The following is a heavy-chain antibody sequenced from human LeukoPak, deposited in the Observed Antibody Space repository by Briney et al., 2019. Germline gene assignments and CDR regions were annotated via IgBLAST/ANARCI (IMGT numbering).Heavy chain of an antibody. CDR3: ARGIAALMDV. Sequence: SETLSLTCTVSGGSISSSSYYWGWIRQPPGKGLEWIGSIYYSGSTYYNPSLKSRVTISVDTSKNQFSLKLSSVTAADTAVYYCARGIAALMDVWGKGTTVTISS. CDR1: GGSISSSSYY. V-gene: IGHV4-39*01. CDR2: IYYSGST. J-gene: IGHJ6*03. D-gene: IGHD6-13*01.